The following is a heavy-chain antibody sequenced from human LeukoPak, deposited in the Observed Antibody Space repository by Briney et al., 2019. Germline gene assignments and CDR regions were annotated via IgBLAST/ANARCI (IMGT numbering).Heavy chain of an antibody. CDR3: AKDLLSSSLDY. V-gene: IGHV3-30*18. CDR2: ISYDGSNK. Sequence: PTGGSVRLSCAASGFTFSGYGMHWVRQAPGEGLEWVAVISYDGSNKYYADSVKGRFTISRDNSKNTLYLQMNSLRAEDTAVYYCAKDLLSSSLDYWGQGTLVTVSS. J-gene: IGHJ4*02. CDR1: GFTFSGYG. D-gene: IGHD6-13*01.